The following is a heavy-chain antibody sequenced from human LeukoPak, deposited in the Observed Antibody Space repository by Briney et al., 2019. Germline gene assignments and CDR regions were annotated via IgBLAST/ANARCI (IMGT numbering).Heavy chain of an antibody. CDR2: ISSNGGST. CDR1: GFTFSSYA. V-gene: IGHV3-64*01. CDR3: AGGKTRIYYPTDY. D-gene: IGHD3-10*01. J-gene: IGHJ4*02. Sequence: GGSLRLSCAASGFTFSSYAMHWVRQAPGKGLEYVSAISSNGGSTYYANSVKGRFTISRDNSKNTLYLQMGSLRAEDMAVYYCAGGKTRIYYPTDYWGQGTLVTVSS.